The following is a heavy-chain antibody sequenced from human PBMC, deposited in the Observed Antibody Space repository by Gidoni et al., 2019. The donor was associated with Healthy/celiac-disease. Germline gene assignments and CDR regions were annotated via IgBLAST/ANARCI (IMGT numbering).Heavy chain of an antibody. CDR1: GGSISSSSYY. J-gene: IGHJ4*02. CDR2: IYYSGST. D-gene: IGHD3-16*02. Sequence: QLQLQESGPGLVKPSETLSLTCTVSGGSISSSSYYWGWIRQHPGKGLEWIGSIYYSGSTYYNPSLKSRVTISVDTSKNQFSLKLSSVTAADTAVYYCARQPHDYVWGSYRYNVDYWGQGTLVTVSS. CDR3: ARQPHDYVWGSYRYNVDY. V-gene: IGHV4-39*01.